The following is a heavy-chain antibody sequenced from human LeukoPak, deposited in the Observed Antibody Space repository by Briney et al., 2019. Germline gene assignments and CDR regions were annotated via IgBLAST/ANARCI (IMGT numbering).Heavy chain of an antibody. CDR2: ISHDGFI. J-gene: IGHJ4*02. V-gene: IGHV3-74*01. CDR3: ARDWVYKIDY. Sequence: GSLRLSCETAGFTFSSYVMHWVRRTPGKGLVWVSRISHDGFISYADSVKGRFTIARDNAKNTLILQMNSLRAEDTAVYYCARDWVYKIDYWGRGTLVTVSS. D-gene: IGHD5-24*01. CDR1: GFTFSSYV.